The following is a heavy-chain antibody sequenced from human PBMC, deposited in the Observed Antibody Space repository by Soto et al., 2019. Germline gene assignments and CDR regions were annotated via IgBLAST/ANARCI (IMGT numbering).Heavy chain of an antibody. CDR2: INPGNGNT. D-gene: IGHD4-17*01. CDR3: ARAFVDYGDDIWFDP. Sequence: ASVKVSCKASGYTFTSYAMHWVRQAPGQRLEGMGWINPGNGNTKYSQKFQGRVTITRDTSASIAYMELSSLRSEDTGVYYCARAFVDYGDDIWFDPWGQGTLVTVSS. CDR1: GYTFTSYA. V-gene: IGHV1-3*01. J-gene: IGHJ5*02.